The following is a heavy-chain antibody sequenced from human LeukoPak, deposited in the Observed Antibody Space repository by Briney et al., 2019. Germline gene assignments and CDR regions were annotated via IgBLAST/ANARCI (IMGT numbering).Heavy chain of an antibody. CDR1: GCTFSSYA. D-gene: IGHD5-18*01. V-gene: IGHV3-23*01. Sequence: AGSLRLSCAASGCTFSSYAMGWVRQAPGRGLEWVSAITASGGNTYYADSVKGRFTISRDNSKNTLYLQVNSLRAEDTAVYYCAKGNGYSYGRYYFDYWGQGTLVTVSS. CDR2: ITASGGNT. J-gene: IGHJ4*02. CDR3: AKGNGYSYGRYYFDY.